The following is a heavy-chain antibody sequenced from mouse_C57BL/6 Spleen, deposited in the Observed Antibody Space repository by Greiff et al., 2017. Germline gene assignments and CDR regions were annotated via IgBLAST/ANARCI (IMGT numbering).Heavy chain of an antibody. J-gene: IGHJ2*01. CDR1: GYSITSGYY. D-gene: IGHD2-3*01. CDR2: ISYDGSN. CDR3: ARDHYDGYYSY. Sequence: DVQLQESGPGLVKPSQSLSLTCSVTGYSITSGYYWNWIRQFPGNKLEWMGYISYDGSNNYNPSLKNRISITRDTSKNQFFLKLNSVTTEDTATYYCARDHYDGYYSYWGQGTTLTVSS. V-gene: IGHV3-6*01.